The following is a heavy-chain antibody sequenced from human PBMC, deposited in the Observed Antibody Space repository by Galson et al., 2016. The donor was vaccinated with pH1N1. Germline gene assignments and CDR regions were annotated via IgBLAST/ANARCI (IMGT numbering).Heavy chain of an antibody. J-gene: IGHJ4*02. CDR3: ARSIAGRDSY. V-gene: IGHV3-7*04. CDR2: INQDGSQK. CDR1: GFTFNNYW. Sequence: SLRLSCAASGFTFNNYWMTWVRQAPGKGLEWVANINQDGSQKYSVASVKGRFTISRDNAKNSLYLQMNSLRAENTAVYYCARSIAGRDSYWGQGTLVTVSS. D-gene: IGHD6-6*01.